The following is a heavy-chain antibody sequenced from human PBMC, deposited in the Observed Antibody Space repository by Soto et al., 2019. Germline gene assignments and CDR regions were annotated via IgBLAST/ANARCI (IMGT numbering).Heavy chain of an antibody. Sequence: SCAASGSTFDDYTMHWVRQAPGKGLEWVSLISWDGGSTYYADSVKGRFTISRDNSKNSLYLQMNSLRTEDTALYYCAKVDIAVAPWGMDVWGQGTTVTVSS. V-gene: IGHV3-43*01. CDR2: ISWDGGST. J-gene: IGHJ6*02. CDR1: GSTFDDYT. CDR3: AKVDIAVAPWGMDV. D-gene: IGHD6-19*01.